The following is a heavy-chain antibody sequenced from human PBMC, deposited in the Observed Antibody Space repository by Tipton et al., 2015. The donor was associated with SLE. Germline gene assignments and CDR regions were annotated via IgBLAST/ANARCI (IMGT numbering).Heavy chain of an antibody. Sequence: GLVKPSGTLSLTCTVYTGSFSGYYWSWIRQPPGKGLEWIGEINHSGSTNYNPSLKSRVTISVDTSKNQFSLKLSSVTAADTAVYYCARWGRTMIHWYFDLWGRGTPVTVSS. CDR1: TGSFSGYY. D-gene: IGHD3-22*01. V-gene: IGHV4-34*01. CDR3: ARWGRTMIHWYFDL. J-gene: IGHJ2*01. CDR2: INHSGST.